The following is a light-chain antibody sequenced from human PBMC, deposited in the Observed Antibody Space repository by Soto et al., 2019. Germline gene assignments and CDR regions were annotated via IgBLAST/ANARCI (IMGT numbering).Light chain of an antibody. CDR1: DVGGKS. CDR2: DAR. Sequence: SYELTQPPSVSVAPGQTATISCGGDDVGGKSVQWYQQKPGQAPVLVLYDARDRPSGIPERFSGSNSANTATLTISWVEAGDEADFYCQVWDTTTDQYIFGSGTKVTVL. V-gene: IGLV3-21*02. CDR3: QVWDTTTDQYI. J-gene: IGLJ1*01.